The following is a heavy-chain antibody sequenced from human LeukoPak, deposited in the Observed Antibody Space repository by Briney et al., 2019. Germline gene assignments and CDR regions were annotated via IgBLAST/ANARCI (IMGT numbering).Heavy chain of an antibody. J-gene: IGHJ6*03. CDR1: GYTFTGYY. Sequence: ASVKVSCKASGYTFTGYYMHWVRQAPGQGLEWMGWINPNSGGTNYAQKFQGRVTMTRDTSISTAYMELSSLRSEDTAVYYCARDLHSFTTVTTHTHGYYYMDVWGKGTTVTVSS. D-gene: IGHD4-17*01. CDR3: ARDLHSFTTVTTHTHGYYYMDV. CDR2: INPNSGGT. V-gene: IGHV1-2*02.